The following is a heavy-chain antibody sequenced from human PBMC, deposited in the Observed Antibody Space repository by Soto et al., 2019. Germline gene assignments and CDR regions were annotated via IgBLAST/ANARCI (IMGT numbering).Heavy chain of an antibody. D-gene: IGHD3-3*01. V-gene: IGHV3-21*01. CDR1: VFALSDYT. J-gene: IGHJ4*01. Sequence: DGLLVESGGGLVKPGGSLKLSCVVSVFALSDYTLNWVRQSPGKGLEWVSSLSPSGNYIYFLDSVKGRFTLSRDTAKNSVYLQMNSLTPEDTAVYYCARGTSQTHDFWSGFFDNWGHGTLVTVSS. CDR3: ARGTSQTHDFWSGFFDN. CDR2: LSPSGNYI.